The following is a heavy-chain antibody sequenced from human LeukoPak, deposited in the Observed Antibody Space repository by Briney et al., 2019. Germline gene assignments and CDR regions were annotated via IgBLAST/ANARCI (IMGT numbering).Heavy chain of an antibody. CDR2: ISSSGSTI. Sequence: QPGGSLRLSCAASGFTFSSYEMSSVRQAPGKGLEWVSYISSSGSTIYYADSVKGRFTISRDNAKNSLYLQMNSLRAEDTAVYYCAREYSSGWYSGYWGQGTLVTVSS. J-gene: IGHJ4*02. D-gene: IGHD6-19*01. CDR3: AREYSSGWYSGY. CDR1: GFTFSSYE. V-gene: IGHV3-48*03.